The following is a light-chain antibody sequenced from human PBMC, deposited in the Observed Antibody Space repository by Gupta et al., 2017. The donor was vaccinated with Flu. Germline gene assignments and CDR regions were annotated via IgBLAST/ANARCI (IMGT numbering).Light chain of an antibody. J-gene: IGLJ3*02. Sequence: QSALTQPRSVSGSPGLSVTISCTGTSSDVGNYNYVSWYQQHPGKAPELIIYNVSERPSGVPDRFSGSKSGNTASLTISGLQAEDEAGYYCCSYAGSYTWVFGGGTKLTVL. CDR2: NVS. V-gene: IGLV2-11*01. CDR3: CSYAGSYTWV. CDR1: SSDVGNYNY.